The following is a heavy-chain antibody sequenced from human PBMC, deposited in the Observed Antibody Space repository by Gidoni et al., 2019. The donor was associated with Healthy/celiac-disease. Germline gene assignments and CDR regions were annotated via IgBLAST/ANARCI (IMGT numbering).Heavy chain of an antibody. Sequence: QVQLQQCGAGMLQPSATLSLTCAVSGWSFSGYYWSWIRHPPGKGLEWIGEINHSGSTNYNPSLKSRVTISVDTSKNQFSLKLSSVTAADTAVYYCARGGRWLQLGIQHWGQGTLVTVSS. D-gene: IGHD5-12*01. CDR1: GWSFSGYY. CDR2: INHSGST. J-gene: IGHJ1*01. CDR3: ARGGRWLQLGIQH. V-gene: IGHV4-34*01.